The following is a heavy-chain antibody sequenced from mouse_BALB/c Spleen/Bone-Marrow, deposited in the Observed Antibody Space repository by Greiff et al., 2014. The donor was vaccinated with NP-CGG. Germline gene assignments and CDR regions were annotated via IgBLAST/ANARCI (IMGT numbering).Heavy chain of an antibody. CDR2: IAPGSGST. CDR3: ARERYGYDGWYFDV. V-gene: IGHV1S41*01. J-gene: IGHJ1*01. D-gene: IGHD2-2*01. Sequence: DLVKPGASVKLSCKASGYTFTNYWINWIKQRPGQGLEWIGRIAPGSGSTYYNEMFKGKTTLTVDTSSSPAYIQLSSLSSGDSDVYFCARERYGYDGWYFDVWGAGTTVTVSS. CDR1: GYTFTNYW.